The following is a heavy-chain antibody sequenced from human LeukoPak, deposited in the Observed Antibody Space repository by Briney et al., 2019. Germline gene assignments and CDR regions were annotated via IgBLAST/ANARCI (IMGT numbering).Heavy chain of an antibody. J-gene: IGHJ6*03. Sequence: PGGSLRLSCAASGFTFSSYSMNWVRQAPGKGLEWVSSISSSSSYIYYADSVKGRFTISRDNAKNSLYLQMNSLRAEDTAVYYCARLWRYCSSTSCYRYYYYYYYMDVWGKGTTVTISS. CDR1: GFTFSSYS. CDR3: ARLWRYCSSTSCYRYYYYYYYMDV. V-gene: IGHV3-21*04. D-gene: IGHD2-2*01. CDR2: ISSSSSYI.